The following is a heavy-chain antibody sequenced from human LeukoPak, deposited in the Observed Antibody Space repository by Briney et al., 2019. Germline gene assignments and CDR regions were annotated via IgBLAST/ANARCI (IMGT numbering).Heavy chain of an antibody. D-gene: IGHD3-10*01. J-gene: IGHJ5*02. V-gene: IGHV6-1*01. Sequence: SQTLSLTCAISGDSVSSNSAAWNWIRQSPSRGLEWLGRTYYRSKWYSDYAVSVRSRITINPDTSKNQFSLQLNSVTPEDTAVHYCAYYGDPPYNWFDPWGQGTLVTVSS. CDR1: GDSVSSNSAA. CDR2: TYYRSKWYS. CDR3: AYYGDPPYNWFDP.